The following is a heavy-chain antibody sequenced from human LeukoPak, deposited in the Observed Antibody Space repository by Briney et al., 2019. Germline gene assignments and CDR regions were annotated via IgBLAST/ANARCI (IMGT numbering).Heavy chain of an antibody. CDR1: GFTLSSYA. Sequence: GGSLRLSCAASGFTLSSYAMSWIRQAPGKGLEWVSYISSSGSTIYYADSVKGRFTISRDNAKNSLYLQMNSLRAEDTAVYYCASISGSYSNDAFDIWGQGTMVTVSS. CDR2: ISSSGSTI. V-gene: IGHV3-11*01. J-gene: IGHJ3*02. D-gene: IGHD1-26*01. CDR3: ASISGSYSNDAFDI.